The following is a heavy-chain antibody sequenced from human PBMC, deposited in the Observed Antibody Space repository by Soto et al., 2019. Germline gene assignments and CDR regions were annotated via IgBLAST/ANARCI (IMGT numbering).Heavy chain of an antibody. D-gene: IGHD5-12*01. CDR3: ARGEGDGYTYYFDY. V-gene: IGHV3-11*01. Sequence: QVQLVESGGGLVKPGGSLRLSCAASGFIFSDYYMSWIRQAPGKGLEWVSYISSDGSTIYSADSVKGRFSISRDNAKNWLPLQMNSRRAEDTAVYYCARGEGDGYTYYFDYWGQGTLVTVSS. CDR2: ISSDGSTI. J-gene: IGHJ4*02. CDR1: GFIFSDYY.